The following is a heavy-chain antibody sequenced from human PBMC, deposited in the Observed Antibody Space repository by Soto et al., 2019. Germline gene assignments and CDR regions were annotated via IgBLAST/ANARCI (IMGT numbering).Heavy chain of an antibody. CDR3: ARDGRAYDSSGYYHDY. J-gene: IGHJ4*02. Sequence: PGGSLRLSCAASGFTFSSYSMNWVRQAPGKGLEWVSSISSSSSYIYYADSVKGRFTISRDNAKNSLYLQMNSLRAEDTAVYYCARDGRAYDSSGYYHDYWGQGTLVTVSS. V-gene: IGHV3-21*01. CDR1: GFTFSSYS. D-gene: IGHD3-22*01. CDR2: ISSSSSYI.